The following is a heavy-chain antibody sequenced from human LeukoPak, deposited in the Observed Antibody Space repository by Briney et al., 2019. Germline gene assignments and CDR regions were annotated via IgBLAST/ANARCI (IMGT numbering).Heavy chain of an antibody. CDR2: ISGGGSST. V-gene: IGHV3-23*01. J-gene: IGHJ3*02. D-gene: IGHD3-3*01. CDR1: GFRFSNYA. Sequence: PGGSLRLSCTASGFRFSNYAMNWVRQAPGKGLEWVSVISGGGSSTYYADSVKGRFTISRDNSKNTLYLQMNSLRAEDTAVYYCANERLRFLEWLDDAFDIWGQGTMVTVSS. CDR3: ANERLRFLEWLDDAFDI.